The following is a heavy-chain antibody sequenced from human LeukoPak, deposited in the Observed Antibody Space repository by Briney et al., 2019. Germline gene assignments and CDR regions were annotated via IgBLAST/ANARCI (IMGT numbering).Heavy chain of an antibody. V-gene: IGHV3-30-3*01. CDR1: GFTFSSFA. CDR3: ANWNYDIDY. D-gene: IGHD1-7*01. J-gene: IGHJ4*02. CDR2: ISYDGSNK. Sequence: GGSLRLSCAASGFTFSSFAMHGVRQAPGKGLEWVAVISYDGSNKYYADSVKGRFTISRDNSKNTLYLQMNSLRAEDTAVYYCANWNYDIDYWGQGTLVTVSS.